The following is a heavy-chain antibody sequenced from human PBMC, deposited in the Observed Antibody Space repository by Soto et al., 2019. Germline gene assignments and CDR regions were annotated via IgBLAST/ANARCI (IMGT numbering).Heavy chain of an antibody. V-gene: IGHV4-34*01. J-gene: IGHJ4*02. CDR1: GGSFRGYF. CDR3: QGGDF. D-gene: IGHD3-16*01. CDR2: INDSGNT. Sequence: SETLSLTCAVSGGSFRGYFWSWIRQSPAKGLEWIGEINDSGNTYYNPSFKSRLTISVDTSTSQISLRLTSVTAADSAVYYCQGGDFWGQGTRVTVS.